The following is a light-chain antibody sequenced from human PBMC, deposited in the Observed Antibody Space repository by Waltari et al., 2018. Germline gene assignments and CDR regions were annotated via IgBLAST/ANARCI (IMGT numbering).Light chain of an antibody. V-gene: IGKV1-5*03. Sequence: DIQMTQSPSTLSASVGDRVIITCRASQSISKWLAWYPQKPGEAPNLLSYKASTLESGVPSRFSGSGSGTDFSLTISSLQPDDFATYYCQQYNSYSLLTFGGGTKIEIK. CDR1: QSISKW. J-gene: IGKJ4*01. CDR2: KAS. CDR3: QQYNSYSLLT.